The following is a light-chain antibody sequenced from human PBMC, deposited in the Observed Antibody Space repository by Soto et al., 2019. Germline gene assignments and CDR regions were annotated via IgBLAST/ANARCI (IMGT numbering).Light chain of an antibody. CDR3: SSYTSSSTSWV. V-gene: IGLV2-14*01. Sequence: QSALTQPASVSGSPGQSITISCTGTCSDVGGYNYVSWYQQHPGKAPKLMIYEVSNRPSGVSNRFSGSKSGNTASLTISGLQAEDEADYYCSSYTSSSTSWVFGGGTKLTVL. CDR2: EVS. J-gene: IGLJ3*02. CDR1: CSDVGGYNY.